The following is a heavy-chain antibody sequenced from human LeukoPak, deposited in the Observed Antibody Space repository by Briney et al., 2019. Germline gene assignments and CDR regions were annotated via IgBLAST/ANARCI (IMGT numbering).Heavy chain of an antibody. CDR3: AKENPHNDY. J-gene: IGHJ4*02. V-gene: IGHV3-23*01. CDR1: GLTFSNYA. CDR2: ISGSGGET. Sequence: GGSLRLSCAASGLTFSNYAMSWVRQAPGKGLEWVSAISGSGGETYYAESVKGRFTISRDNSKNTLYMQMNSLRAEDTALYYCAKENPHNDYWGQGTLVTVSS.